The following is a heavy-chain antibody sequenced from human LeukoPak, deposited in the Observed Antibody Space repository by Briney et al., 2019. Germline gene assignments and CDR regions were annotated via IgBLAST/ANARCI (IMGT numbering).Heavy chain of an antibody. CDR2: ISYDGSNK. D-gene: IGHD3-10*01. J-gene: IGHJ6*04. V-gene: IGHV3-30*18. CDR3: AKNHYYGSGSYYYYYGMDV. CDR1: GFTFSSYG. Sequence: GGSLRLSCAASGFTFSSYGMHWVRQAPGKGLEWVAVISYDGSNKHYADSVKGRFTISRDNSKNTLYLQMNSLRAEDTAVYYCAKNHYYGSGSYYYYYGMDVWGKGTTVTVSS.